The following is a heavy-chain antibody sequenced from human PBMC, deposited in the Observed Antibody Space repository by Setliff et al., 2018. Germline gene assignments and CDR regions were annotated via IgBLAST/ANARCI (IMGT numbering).Heavy chain of an antibody. CDR1: GFTFSGAE. Sequence: GGSLRLSCAASGFTFSGAEIHWVRQASGKGLEWVGRIRSKADKYATDYGASAKGRFIISRDDSKKTAYLQMSSLGAEDTAMYYCLLPCTSGWHNWADPWGQGTLVTVSS. CDR3: LLPCTSGWHNWADP. J-gene: IGHJ5*02. V-gene: IGHV3-73*01. D-gene: IGHD6-19*01. CDR2: IRSKADKYAT.